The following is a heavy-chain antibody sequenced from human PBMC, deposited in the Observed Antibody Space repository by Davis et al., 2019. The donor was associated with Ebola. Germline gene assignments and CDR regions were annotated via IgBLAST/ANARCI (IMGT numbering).Heavy chain of an antibody. V-gene: IGHV3-74*01. D-gene: IGHD5-18*01. J-gene: IGHJ4*02. CDR2: INSDGSST. CDR1: GFTFSSYA. Sequence: GESLKISCAASGFTFSSYAMHWVRQAPGKGLVWVSRINSDGSSTNYADSVKGRFTISRDNAKNTLYLQMNSLRAEDTAVYYCARINSYGDFDYWGQGTLVTVSS. CDR3: ARINSYGDFDY.